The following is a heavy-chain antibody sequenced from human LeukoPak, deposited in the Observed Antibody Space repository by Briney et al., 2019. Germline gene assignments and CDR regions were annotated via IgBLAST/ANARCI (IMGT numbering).Heavy chain of an antibody. CDR2: INHSGSA. CDR3: ARGGTVFTSWYLDL. J-gene: IGHJ2*01. V-gene: IGHV4-34*01. D-gene: IGHD1-14*01. CDR1: GGSFSDYY. Sequence: SETLSLTCAVFGGSFSDYYWSWIRQPPGEGLQWIGEINHSGSANYNPSLKSRVTISVDTSKSQFSLKVNSVTAADTALYYCARGGTVFTSWYLDLWGRGTLVTVSS.